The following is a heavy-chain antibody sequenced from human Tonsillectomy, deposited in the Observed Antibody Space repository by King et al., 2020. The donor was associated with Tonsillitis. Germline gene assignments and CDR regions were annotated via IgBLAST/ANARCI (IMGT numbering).Heavy chain of an antibody. D-gene: IGHD6-13*01. CDR1: GFTFSSYA. CDR2: ISYDGSNK. J-gene: IGHJ4*02. V-gene: IGHV3-30*01. Sequence: VQLVESGGGVVQPGRSLRLSCAASGFTFSSYAMHLVRQAPVKWLGWVAVISYDGSNKYYADSGKGRFTITRDNSKDTLYLQMNSLRAEDTAVYYCAIAAAGTLDYWGQGTLVTVSS. CDR3: AIAAAGTLDY.